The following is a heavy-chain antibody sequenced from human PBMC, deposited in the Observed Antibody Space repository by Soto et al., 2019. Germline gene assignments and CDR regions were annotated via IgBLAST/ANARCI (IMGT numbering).Heavy chain of an antibody. CDR1: GFTFSGSA. D-gene: IGHD2-2*01. J-gene: IGHJ4*02. V-gene: IGHV3-73*01. CDR2: IRSKANSYAT. Sequence: GGSLRLSCAASGFTFSGSAMHWVRQASGKGLEWVGRIRSKANSYATAYAASVKGRFTISRDDSKSTAYLQMNSLKTEDTAVYYCTRHVVVPDGTRDYWGQGTLVTVSS. CDR3: TRHVVVPDGTRDY.